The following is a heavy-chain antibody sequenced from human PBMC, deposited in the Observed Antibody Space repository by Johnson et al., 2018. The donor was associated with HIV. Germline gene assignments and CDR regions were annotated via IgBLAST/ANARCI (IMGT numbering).Heavy chain of an antibody. CDR2: ISSNGGST. CDR1: GLSLSAYG. V-gene: IGHV3-64*01. Sequence: VQLVESGGGLVKAGGSLRFSCEGSGLSLSAYGLHWVRQAPGKGLEYVSAISSNGGSTYYANSVKGRFTISRDNSKNTLYLQMGSLRAEDMAVYYCARGGASGAFDIWGQGTMVTVSS. D-gene: IGHD1-26*01. J-gene: IGHJ3*02. CDR3: ARGGASGAFDI.